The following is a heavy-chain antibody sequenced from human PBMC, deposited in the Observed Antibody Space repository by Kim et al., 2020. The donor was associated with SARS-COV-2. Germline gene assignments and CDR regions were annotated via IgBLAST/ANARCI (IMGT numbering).Heavy chain of an antibody. CDR2: IRGSSENT. Sequence: GGSLRLSCVGSGFIFSNYAMTWVRQAPGKGLEWVSAIRGSSENTYYADSVKGRFTISRDNSKNTVYLQMNSLRAEDTALYYCAKFDCSSASGPYGLGVWG. V-gene: IGHV3-23*01. CDR1: GFIFSNYA. J-gene: IGHJ6*01. D-gene: IGHD2-2*01. CDR3: AKFDCSSASGPYGLGV.